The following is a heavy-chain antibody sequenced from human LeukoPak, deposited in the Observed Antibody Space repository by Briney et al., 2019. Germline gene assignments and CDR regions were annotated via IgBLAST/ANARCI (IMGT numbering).Heavy chain of an antibody. CDR3: AGTDLIAAAGTSWFDP. D-gene: IGHD6-13*01. V-gene: IGHV4-30-2*01. CDR1: GGSISSGGYY. J-gene: IGHJ5*02. CDR2: IYHSGST. Sequence: SETLSLTGTVSGGSISSGGYYWSWIRQPPGKGLEWIGYIYHSGSTYYNPSLKSRVTISVDTSKNQFSLKLSSVTAADTAVYYCAGTDLIAAAGTSWFDPWGQGTLVTVSS.